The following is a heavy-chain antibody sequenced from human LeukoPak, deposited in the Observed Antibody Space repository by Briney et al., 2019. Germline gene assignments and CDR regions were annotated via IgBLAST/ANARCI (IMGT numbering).Heavy chain of an antibody. V-gene: IGHV4-31*03. CDR3: ARDRYGGSPFDY. Sequence: SETLSHTCTVSGGSISGGGYYWSWIRQHPGKGLEWIGHIYYSGSTYYNAPLKSRVTISVDTSKNQISLKLSSVTAADTAIYYCARDRYGGSPFDYWGQGTLVTVSS. J-gene: IGHJ4*02. CDR1: GGSISGGGYY. CDR2: IYYSGST. D-gene: IGHD1-26*01.